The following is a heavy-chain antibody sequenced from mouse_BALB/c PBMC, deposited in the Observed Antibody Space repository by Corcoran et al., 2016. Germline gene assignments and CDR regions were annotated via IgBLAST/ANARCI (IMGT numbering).Heavy chain of an antibody. CDR2: INPNNGGT. CDR3: ARRGRYEDLDY. V-gene: IGHV1-18*01. Sequence: EVQLEQSGPELVKPGASGKISCKPSGYTFTDYTMPWVKQSHGKSREWIGGINPNNGGTSYNQKFKGKDTLTLDKSSSTAYMELRSLTSEDSAVYYCARRGRYEDLDYWGQGTTLTVSA. J-gene: IGHJ2*01. D-gene: IGHD2-14*01. CDR1: GYTFTDYT.